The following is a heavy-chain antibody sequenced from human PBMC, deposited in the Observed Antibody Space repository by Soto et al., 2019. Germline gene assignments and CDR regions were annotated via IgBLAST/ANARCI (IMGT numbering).Heavy chain of an antibody. CDR1: GYTFTGYY. D-gene: IGHD4-17*01. Sequence: EASVKVSCKASGYTFTGYYMHWVRQAPGQGLEWMGWINPNSGGTNYAQKFQGWVTMTRDTSISTAYMELSRLRSDDTAVYYCARGGPYLDYGGKSGRRTYYFDYWGQGTLVTVSS. CDR2: INPNSGGT. CDR3: ARGGPYLDYGGKSGRRTYYFDY. J-gene: IGHJ4*02. V-gene: IGHV1-2*04.